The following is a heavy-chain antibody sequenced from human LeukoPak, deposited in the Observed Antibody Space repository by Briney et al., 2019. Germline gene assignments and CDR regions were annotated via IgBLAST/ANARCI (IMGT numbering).Heavy chain of an antibody. J-gene: IGHJ6*02. CDR2: IRSKAYRGTT. Sequence: GGSLRLSCTGSGFTFGDHAMSWVRQAPGKGLEWVGFIRSKAYRGTTEYAAPVKGRFTISRDDSASIAYLQMSSLRTEDTAVYYCARGPIQLWIHNAMDVWGQGTTVTVSS. CDR1: GFTFGDHA. V-gene: IGHV3-49*04. CDR3: ARGPIQLWIHNAMDV. D-gene: IGHD5-18*01.